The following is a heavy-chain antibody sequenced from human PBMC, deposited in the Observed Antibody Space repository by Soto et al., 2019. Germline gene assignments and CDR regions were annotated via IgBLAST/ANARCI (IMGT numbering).Heavy chain of an antibody. CDR1: GFTFSSYA. CDR3: ARPGAAASFDY. Sequence: QVQLVESGGGVVQPGRSLRLSCAASGFTFSSYAMHWVRQAPGKGLEWVAVISYDGSNKYYADSVKGRFTISRDNSKNTLYLLMNSLRAEDTAVYYCARPGAAASFDYWGQGTLVTVSS. J-gene: IGHJ4*02. D-gene: IGHD6-13*01. CDR2: ISYDGSNK. V-gene: IGHV3-30-3*01.